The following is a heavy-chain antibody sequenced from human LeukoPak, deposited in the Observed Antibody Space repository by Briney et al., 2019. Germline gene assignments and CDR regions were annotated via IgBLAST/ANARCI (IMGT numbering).Heavy chain of an antibody. CDR2: LYSSGDT. J-gene: IGHJ6*02. CDR1: GGSISNHY. V-gene: IGHV4-4*07. D-gene: IGHD2-2*01. Sequence: TSETLSLTCTVSGGSISNHYWSWIRQTAGKGLEWIGRLYSSGDTNYNPSLKRRITLSVDTSRNQFSLRLSSVTAADTAVYYCARECSSTRPYNNMDVWGQGTTVTVSS. CDR3: ARECSSTRPYNNMDV.